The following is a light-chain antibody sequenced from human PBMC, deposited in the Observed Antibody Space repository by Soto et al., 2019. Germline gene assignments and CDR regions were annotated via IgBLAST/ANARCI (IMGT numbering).Light chain of an antibody. J-gene: IGKJ1*01. V-gene: IGKV1-5*01. CDR2: DAS. CDR1: QSISTW. Sequence: EIQMTQSPSTLSASVGDRVTITCRASQSISTWLAWYQQKPGNAPKLLIFDASNLESGVPSRFSGSGSGTEFTLTIDSLQPDDFATYYCQQYNSDSRTFGQGTKVDIK. CDR3: QQYNSDSRT.